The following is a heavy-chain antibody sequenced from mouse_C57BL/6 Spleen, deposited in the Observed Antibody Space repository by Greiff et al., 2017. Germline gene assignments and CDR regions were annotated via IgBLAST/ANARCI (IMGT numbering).Heavy chain of an antibody. D-gene: IGHD2-5*01. V-gene: IGHV1-9*01. CDR1: GYTFTGYW. CDR3: AKRKDYSNFYFDD. CDR2: ILPGSGST. Sequence: QVQLKQSGAELMKPGASVKLSCKATGYTFTGYWIAWVKQRPGHGLEWIGEILPGSGSTNYTEKFKGKATFTADTSSNTAYMQLSSLTTEDSAIYYCAKRKDYSNFYFDDWGQGTTLTVSS. J-gene: IGHJ2*01.